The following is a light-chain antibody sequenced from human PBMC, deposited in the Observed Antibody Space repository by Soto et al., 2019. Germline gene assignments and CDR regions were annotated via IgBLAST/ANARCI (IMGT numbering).Light chain of an antibody. CDR2: DVS. CDR1: SSDVGGYNY. CDR3: SSYTSSDVV. V-gene: IGLV2-14*01. J-gene: IGLJ2*01. Sequence: ALTQPASVSGSPGQSITISCTGTSSDVGGYNYVSWYQQHPGKAPKLMIYDVSNRPSGVSNRFSGSKSGNTASLTISGLQAEDEADYYCSSYTSSDVVFGGGTKLTVL.